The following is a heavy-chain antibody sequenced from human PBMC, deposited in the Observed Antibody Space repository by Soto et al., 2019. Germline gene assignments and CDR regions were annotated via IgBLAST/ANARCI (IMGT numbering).Heavy chain of an antibody. Sequence: PETLSLTCAVSGYSISSGYYWGWIRQPPGKGLEWIGSIYHSGSTYYNPSLKSRVTISVDTSKNQFSLKLSSVTAADTAVYYCARAGVESITIFGVVTPYGMDVWGQGTTVTVSS. CDR2: IYHSGST. CDR1: GYSISSGYY. J-gene: IGHJ6*02. D-gene: IGHD3-3*01. V-gene: IGHV4-38-2*01. CDR3: ARAGVESITIFGVVTPYGMDV.